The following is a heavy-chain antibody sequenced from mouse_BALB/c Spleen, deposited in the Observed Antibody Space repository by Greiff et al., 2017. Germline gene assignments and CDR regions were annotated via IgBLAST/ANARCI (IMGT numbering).Heavy chain of an antibody. CDR2: INTSNGRT. Sequence: QVQLQQPGAELVKPGASVKLSCKASGYTFTSYWMHWVKQRPRQGLEWIGEINTSNGRTNYNEKFKSKATLTVDKSSSTAYMQLSSLTAEDSAVYYCARNYDGSSPFAYWGQGTLVTVSA. CDR3: ARNYDGSSPFAY. V-gene: IGHV1S81*02. D-gene: IGHD1-1*01. CDR1: GYTFTSYW. J-gene: IGHJ3*01.